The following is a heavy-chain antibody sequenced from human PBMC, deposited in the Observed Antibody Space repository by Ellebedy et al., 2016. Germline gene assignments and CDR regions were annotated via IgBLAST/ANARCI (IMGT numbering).Heavy chain of an antibody. J-gene: IGHJ3*02. CDR3: ARLGHTAGSRKGFDI. CDR2: ITASSFDI. V-gene: IGHV3-21*06. D-gene: IGHD5-18*01. Sequence: GGSLRLXXAASGFTFSSYTMVWVRLAPGKGLEWVSSITASSFDISHADSVRGRFATSRDNTKSSVFLQMNSLRVGDTAIYYCARLGHTAGSRKGFDIWGQGTVVTVSS. CDR1: GFTFSSYT.